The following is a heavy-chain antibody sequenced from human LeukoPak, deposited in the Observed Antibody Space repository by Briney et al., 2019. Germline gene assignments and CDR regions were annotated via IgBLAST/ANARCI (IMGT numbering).Heavy chain of an antibody. CDR3: AKEFLAWDKGAHFDY. D-gene: IGHD1-26*01. V-gene: IGHV3-30*18. J-gene: IGHJ4*02. Sequence: GGSLRLSCAASGFTFNSYGMHWVRQAPGKGLEWVAVISYDGSNKYYADSVKGRFTISRDNSKNTLYLQMNSLRAEDTAVYYCAKEFLAWDKGAHFDYWGQGTLVTVSS. CDR2: ISYDGSNK. CDR1: GFTFNSYG.